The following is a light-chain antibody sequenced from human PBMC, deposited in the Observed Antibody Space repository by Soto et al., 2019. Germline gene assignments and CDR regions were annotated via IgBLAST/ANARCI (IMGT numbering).Light chain of an antibody. V-gene: IGKV3-20*01. CDR2: AAS. CDR3: QYYGNSRIT. Sequence: EIVLTQSPGTLSLSPGERVTLSCRASQSVNNNFLSWYQQKPGQAPRLLMYAASSGATGIPDRFSGSGSGTDFTLTINILEPEDFGVYYCQYYGNSRITFGQGTRLEI. CDR1: QSVNNNF. J-gene: IGKJ5*01.